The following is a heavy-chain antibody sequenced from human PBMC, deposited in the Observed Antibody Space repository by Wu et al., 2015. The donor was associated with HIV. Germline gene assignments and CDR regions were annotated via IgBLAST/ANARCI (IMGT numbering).Heavy chain of an antibody. J-gene: IGHJ4*02. CDR2: VYMTGST. D-gene: IGHD3-9*01. CDR3: ARQGDFDWLSHFDY. CDR1: GGSISPHF. Sequence: VQLQESGPGLVKPSETLSLTCTVSGGSISPHFWSWIRQPAGKGLEWIGRVYMTGSTNYNPSLKSRVTMSVDKSKNQFSLKLSSVTAADTAVYYCARQGDFDWLSHFDYWGQGTLVTVSS. V-gene: IGHV4-4*07.